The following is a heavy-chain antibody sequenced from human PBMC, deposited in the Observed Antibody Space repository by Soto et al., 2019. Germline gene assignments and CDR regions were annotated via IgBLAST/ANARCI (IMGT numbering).Heavy chain of an antibody. D-gene: IGHD3-10*01. V-gene: IGHV3-13*01. CDR1: GFTFSSYD. Sequence: GESLKISCAASGFTFSSYDMHWVRQATGKGLEWVSAIGTAGDTYYPGSVKGRFTISRENAKNSLYLQMNSLRAGDTAVYYCARGSATYLTYYYGSGSYLDGMDVWGQGPKVTVSS. CDR2: IGTAGDT. J-gene: IGHJ6*02. CDR3: ARGSATYLTYYYGSGSYLDGMDV.